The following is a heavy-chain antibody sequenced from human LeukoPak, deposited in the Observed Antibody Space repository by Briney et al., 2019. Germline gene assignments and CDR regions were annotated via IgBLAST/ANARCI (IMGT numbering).Heavy chain of an antibody. CDR2: IIPIFGTA. J-gene: IGHJ6*02. CDR1: GGTFSSYA. V-gene: IGHV1-69*13. Sequence: ASVKVSCKASGGTFSSYAISWVRQAPGQGLEWMGGIIPIFGTANYAQKFQGRVTITADESTSTAYMELSSLGSEDTAVYYCARYCSGGSCYSWDYYYYGMDVWGQGTTVTVSS. D-gene: IGHD2-15*01. CDR3: ARYCSGGSCYSWDYYYYGMDV.